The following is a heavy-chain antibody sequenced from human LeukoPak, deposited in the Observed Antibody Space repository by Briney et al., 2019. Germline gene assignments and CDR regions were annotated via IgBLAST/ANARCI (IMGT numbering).Heavy chain of an antibody. CDR2: IYSDGST. Sequence: GGSLRLSCAASGFTFSSYGMHWVRQAPGKGLEWVSVIYSDGSTYYADSVKGRFTISRDNSKNTLYLQMNSLRAEDTAVYYCARSGDPDYYYYGMDVWGQGTTVTVSS. J-gene: IGHJ6*02. V-gene: IGHV3-53*01. CDR3: ARSGDPDYYYYGMDV. CDR1: GFTFSSYG. D-gene: IGHD2-21*01.